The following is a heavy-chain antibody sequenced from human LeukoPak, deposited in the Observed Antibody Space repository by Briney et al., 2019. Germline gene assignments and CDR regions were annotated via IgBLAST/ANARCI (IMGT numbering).Heavy chain of an antibody. Sequence: SVKVSCKASGGTFSSYAISRVRQAPGRGLEWMGRIIPILGIANYAQKFQGRVTITADKSTSTAYMELSSLRSEDTAVYYCARDSGDSSSWDYWGQGTLVTVSS. CDR1: GGTFSSYA. CDR2: IIPILGIA. V-gene: IGHV1-69*04. J-gene: IGHJ4*02. D-gene: IGHD6-13*01. CDR3: ARDSGDSSSWDY.